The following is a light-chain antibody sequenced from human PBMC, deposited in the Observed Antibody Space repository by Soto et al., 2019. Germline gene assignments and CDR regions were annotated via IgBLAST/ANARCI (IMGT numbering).Light chain of an antibody. V-gene: IGLV2-23*02. Sequence: QSALTQPASVSGSPGQSITISCTGTISDVGSYNLVSWYQQHPGKAPKVMIYEVSKRPSGVSNRFSGSKSGNTASLTISGLQAEDEADYYCCSYGGSYVFGPGTKLTAL. J-gene: IGLJ1*01. CDR1: ISDVGSYNL. CDR3: CSYGGSYV. CDR2: EVS.